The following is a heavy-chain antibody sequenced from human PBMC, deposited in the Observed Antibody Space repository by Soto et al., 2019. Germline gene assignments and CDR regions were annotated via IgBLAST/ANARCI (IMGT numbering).Heavy chain of an antibody. V-gene: IGHV4-59*08. Sequence: QVQLQESGPGLVKPSETLSLTCTVSGGSISYYYWSWIRQPPGKGLEWIGYIYYSGSTKYNPSLKSRVTMSVDTSTNQFSLKLSSVTAADTAMYYCAKWKGGSGSGDWFDPWGQGTLVTVSS. J-gene: IGHJ5*02. CDR3: AKWKGGSGSGDWFDP. D-gene: IGHD3-10*01. CDR1: GGSISYYY. CDR2: IYYSGST.